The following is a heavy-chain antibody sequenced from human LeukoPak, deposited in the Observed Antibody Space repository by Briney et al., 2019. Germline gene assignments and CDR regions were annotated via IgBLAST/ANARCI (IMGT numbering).Heavy chain of an antibody. V-gene: IGHV1-69*02. CDR1: GGTFSRYT. J-gene: IGHJ3*02. CDR2: VIPILGIA. CDR3: ASPRALYCSSTSCQTANGAFDI. Sequence: SSVKVSCKASGGTFSRYTISWVRQAPGQGLEWMGRVIPILGIANYAQKFQGRVTITADKSTSTAYMELSSLRSEDTAVYYCASPRALYCSSTSCQTANGAFDIWGQGTMVTVSS. D-gene: IGHD2-2*01.